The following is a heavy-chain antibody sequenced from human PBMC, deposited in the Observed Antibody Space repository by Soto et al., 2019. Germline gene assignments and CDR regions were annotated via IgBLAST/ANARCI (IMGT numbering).Heavy chain of an antibody. CDR2: ISGSGGSP. V-gene: IGHV3-23*01. J-gene: IGHJ6*02. Sequence: GGSLRLSCAASGFTFSTNAVSWVRQSPGKGLEWVSAISGSGGSPYYADSVQGRFTVSRDISRNTLYLQMNSLRAEDTAVYYCAKSVTLPTDYGMDVWGQGTTVTVSS. CDR3: AKSVTLPTDYGMDV. D-gene: IGHD1-1*01. CDR1: GFTFSTNA.